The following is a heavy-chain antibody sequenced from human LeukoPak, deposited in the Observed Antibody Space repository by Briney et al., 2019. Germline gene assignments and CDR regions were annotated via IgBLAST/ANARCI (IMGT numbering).Heavy chain of an antibody. CDR1: GASITSYY. CDR3: ARPDYGDYGSWFDP. CDR2: IYYSGST. V-gene: IGHV4-39*01. Sequence: SETLSLTCTVSGASITSYYWSWIRQPPGKGLEWIGSIYYSGSTYYNPSLKSRVTISVDTSKNQFSLKLSSVTAADTAVYYCARPDYGDYGSWFDPWGQGTLVTVSS. D-gene: IGHD4-17*01. J-gene: IGHJ5*02.